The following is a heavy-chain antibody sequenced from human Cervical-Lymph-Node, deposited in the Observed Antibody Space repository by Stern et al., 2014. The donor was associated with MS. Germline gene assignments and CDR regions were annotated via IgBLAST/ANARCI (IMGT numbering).Heavy chain of an antibody. CDR3: ARGPDYDFWSGPKPINWFDP. J-gene: IGHJ5*02. CDR1: GGTFSSYA. Sequence: VQLVESGAEVKKPGSSVKVSCKASGGTFSSYAISWVRQDPGKGLAWMGGIIPIFGTANYAQKFQGRVTITADESTSTAYMELSSLRSEDTAVYYCARGPDYDFWSGPKPINWFDPWGQGTLVTVSS. CDR2: IIPIFGTA. D-gene: IGHD3-3*01. V-gene: IGHV1-69*01.